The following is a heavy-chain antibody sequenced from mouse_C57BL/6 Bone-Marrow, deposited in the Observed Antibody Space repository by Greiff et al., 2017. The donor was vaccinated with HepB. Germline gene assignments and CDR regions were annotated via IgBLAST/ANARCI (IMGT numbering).Heavy chain of an antibody. V-gene: IGHV1-55*01. CDR2: IYPGSGST. CDR3: ASSIYFDY. Sequence: QVQLQQPGAELVKPGASVKMSCKASGYTFTSYWITWVKQRPGQGLEWIGDIYPGSGSTNYNEKFKSKAPLTVDTSSRTAYMQRSSLTSEDSAVYYCASSIYFDYWGQGTTLTVSS. CDR1: GYTFTSYW. J-gene: IGHJ2*01.